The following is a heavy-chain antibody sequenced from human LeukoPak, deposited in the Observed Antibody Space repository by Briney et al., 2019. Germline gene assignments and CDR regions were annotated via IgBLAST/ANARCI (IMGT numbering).Heavy chain of an antibody. Sequence: PGGSLRLSCAASGFTFSSYWMSWVRQAPGKGLEWVANIKQDGSEKYYVDSVKGRFTISRDNAKNSLCLQMNSLRAEDTAVYYCARGFEYYDFWSGYSDYWGQGTLVTVSS. CDR3: ARGFEYYDFWSGYSDY. J-gene: IGHJ4*02. CDR2: IKQDGSEK. D-gene: IGHD3-3*01. CDR1: GFTFSSYW. V-gene: IGHV3-7*01.